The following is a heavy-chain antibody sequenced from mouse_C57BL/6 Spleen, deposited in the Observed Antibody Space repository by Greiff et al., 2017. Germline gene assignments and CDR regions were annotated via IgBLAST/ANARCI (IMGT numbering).Heavy chain of an antibody. D-gene: IGHD1-1*02. J-gene: IGHJ4*01. V-gene: IGHV1-50*01. CDR2: IDPSDSYT. Sequence: QLPGAELVKPGASVKLSCKASGYTFTSYWMQWVKQRPGQGLEWIGEIDPSDSYTNYNQKFKGKATLTVDTSSSTAYMQLSSLTSEDSAVYYCARGGGYYAMDYWGQGTSVTVSS. CDR1: GYTFTSYW. CDR3: ARGGGYYAMDY.